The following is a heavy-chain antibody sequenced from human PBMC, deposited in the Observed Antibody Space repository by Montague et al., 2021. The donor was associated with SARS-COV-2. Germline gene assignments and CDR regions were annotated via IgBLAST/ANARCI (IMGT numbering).Heavy chain of an antibody. Sequence: SETLSLTCTVSKGSIGSYFWTWFRHPPGNRLELICFIKYRWSTHDKPSRKSRVTRSVDTAKYQYSLKVRSVTASETAVYFCAREGLNNWFEPWGQGPLVIVSS. CDR2: IKYRWST. CDR1: KGSIGSYF. V-gene: IGHV4-59*01. CDR3: AREGLNNWFEP. J-gene: IGHJ5*02.